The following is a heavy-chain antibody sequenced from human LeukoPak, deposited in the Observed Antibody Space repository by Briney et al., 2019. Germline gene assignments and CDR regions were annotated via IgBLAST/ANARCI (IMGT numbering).Heavy chain of an antibody. CDR2: IYYSGST. V-gene: IGHV4-39*01. D-gene: IGHD6-19*01. J-gene: IGHJ4*02. CDR3: ARHASVDGNWPRPLDY. CDR1: GGSISSSPYY. Sequence: PSETLSLTCTVSGGSISSSPYYWGWIRQPPGKGLEWIGNIYYSGSTYYNPSLKTRVTISVDTSKNQFSLKLTSVTAADAAVYYCARHASVDGNWPRPLDYWGQGSLVTVSS.